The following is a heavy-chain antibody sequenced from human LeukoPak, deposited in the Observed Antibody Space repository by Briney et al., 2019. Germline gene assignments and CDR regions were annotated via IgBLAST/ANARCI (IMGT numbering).Heavy chain of an antibody. CDR1: GGSISSYY. CDR3: ARHPARYSYGSNFDY. Sequence: PSETLSLTCTVYGGSISSYYWSWIRQPPGKGLEWIGYIYYSGSTNYNPSLKSRVTISVDTSKNQFSLKLSSVTAADTAVYYCARHPARYSYGSNFDYWGQGTLVTVSS. D-gene: IGHD5-18*01. J-gene: IGHJ4*02. CDR2: IYYSGST. V-gene: IGHV4-59*08.